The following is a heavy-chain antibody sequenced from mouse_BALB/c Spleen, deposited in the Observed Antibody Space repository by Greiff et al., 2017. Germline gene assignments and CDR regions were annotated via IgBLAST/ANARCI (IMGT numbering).Heavy chain of an antibody. CDR1: GFTFSSFG. Sequence: VQVVESGGGLVQPGGSRKLSCAASGFTFSSFGMHWVRQAPEKGLEWVAYISSGSSTIYYADTVKGRFTISRDNPKNTLFLQMTSLRSEDTAMYYCARGYYGSSYWYFDVWGAGTTVTVSS. V-gene: IGHV5-17*02. CDR3: ARGYYGSSYWYFDV. D-gene: IGHD1-1*01. J-gene: IGHJ1*01. CDR2: ISSGSSTI.